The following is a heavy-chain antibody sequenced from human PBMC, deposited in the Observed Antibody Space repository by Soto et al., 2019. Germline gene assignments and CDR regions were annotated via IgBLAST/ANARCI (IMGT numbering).Heavy chain of an antibody. CDR1: GFTFSSYS. CDR3: ARDRGQFGYSCSWYGYYYYMDV. V-gene: IGHV3-21*01. D-gene: IGHD6-13*01. CDR2: ISSSSSYI. Sequence: GGSLRLSCAASGFTFSSYSMNWVRQAPGKGLEWVSSISSSSSYIYYADSVKGRFTISRDNAKNSLYLQMNSLRAEDTAVYYCARDRGQFGYSCSWYGYYYYMDVWGKGTTLTLSS. J-gene: IGHJ6*03.